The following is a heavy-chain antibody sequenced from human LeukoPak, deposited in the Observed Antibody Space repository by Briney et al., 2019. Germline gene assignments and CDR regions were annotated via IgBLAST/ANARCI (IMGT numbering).Heavy chain of an antibody. J-gene: IGHJ4*02. CDR1: GSTFTSYC. D-gene: IGHD5-12*01. CDR2: IYPGDSDT. Sequence: GESIQISCQCSGSTFTSYCIAWARQLPGKGLEWMGIIYPGDSDTRYSPSFQGQVTISADKSISTAYLQWSSLKASDTAVYYCARLYSGPDIDYWGQGTEDSVSS. CDR3: ARLYSGPDIDY. V-gene: IGHV5-51*01.